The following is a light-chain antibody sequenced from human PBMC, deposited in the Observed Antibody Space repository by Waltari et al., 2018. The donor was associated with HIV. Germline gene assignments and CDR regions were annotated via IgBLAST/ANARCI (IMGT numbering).Light chain of an antibody. CDR3: QQFDDVPLT. CDR1: QDIGTH. CDR2: AAS. Sequence: DIQMTQFPSSLSASVGDRVTITCHASQDIGTHLNWYQQKPGKVPKLLIYAASNSETGAPSRFSGSGSGTDFALSISSLQPDDLASYYCQQFDDVPLTFAGGTKVEIK. J-gene: IGKJ4*01. V-gene: IGKV1-33*01.